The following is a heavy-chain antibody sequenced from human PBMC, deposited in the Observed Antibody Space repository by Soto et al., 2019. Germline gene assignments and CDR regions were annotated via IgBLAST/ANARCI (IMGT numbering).Heavy chain of an antibody. CDR3: ASSMSRGEFDP. Sequence: QVQLVESGGGLVKPGGSLRLSCAASGFTFSDYYMTWIRQAPGKGLEWVSYITTGGSTIYYSDSVKGRFTISRDNAKNSLYLQMNSLRAEDTAVYYCASSMSRGEFDPWSQGTLVTVSS. J-gene: IGHJ5*02. D-gene: IGHD3-10*01. CDR1: GFTFSDYY. V-gene: IGHV3-11*01. CDR2: ITTGGSTI.